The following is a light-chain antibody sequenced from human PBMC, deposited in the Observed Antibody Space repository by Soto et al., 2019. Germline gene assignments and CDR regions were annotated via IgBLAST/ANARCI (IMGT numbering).Light chain of an antibody. CDR3: KSYDSILSGSYV. CDR1: SSNIGAGYD. J-gene: IGLJ1*01. CDR2: NNN. Sequence: QSVLTQPPSVSGAPGQRVTISCTGSSSNIGAGYDVHWYQRLPGTAPKVLIYNNNNRPSGVPDRFSGSKSGTSASLAITGLQAEDEADYYCKSYDSILSGSYVFGTGTKVTVL. V-gene: IGLV1-40*01.